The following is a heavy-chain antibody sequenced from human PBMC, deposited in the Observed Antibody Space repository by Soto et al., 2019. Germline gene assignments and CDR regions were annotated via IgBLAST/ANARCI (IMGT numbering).Heavy chain of an antibody. V-gene: IGHV1-46*01. Sequence: ASVKVSCKASGYTFTSYYMHWLRQAPGQGLEWMGIINPSGGSTSYAQKFQGRVTMTRDTSTSTVYMELSSLRSEDTAVYYCASGGEDSSGYHVFYFDYWGQGTLVTVSS. D-gene: IGHD3-22*01. J-gene: IGHJ4*02. CDR2: INPSGGST. CDR1: GYTFTSYY. CDR3: ASGGEDSSGYHVFYFDY.